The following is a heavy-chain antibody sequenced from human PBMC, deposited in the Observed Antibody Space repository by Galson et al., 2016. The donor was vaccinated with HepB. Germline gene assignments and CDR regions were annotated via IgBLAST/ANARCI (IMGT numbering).Heavy chain of an antibody. CDR3: ARVETEGYNLFVGYYYFDY. D-gene: IGHD5-24*01. Sequence: SETLSLTCTVSGGSISNYYWSWIRQPPGKGLEWLGYVSYSGDTNYNPSLKSRVTTSVDTAKNQFSLRLSSVTAADTALYYCARVETEGYNLFVGYYYFDYWGHGTLVTVSS. J-gene: IGHJ4*01. CDR1: GGSISNYY. CDR2: VSYSGDT. V-gene: IGHV4-59*01.